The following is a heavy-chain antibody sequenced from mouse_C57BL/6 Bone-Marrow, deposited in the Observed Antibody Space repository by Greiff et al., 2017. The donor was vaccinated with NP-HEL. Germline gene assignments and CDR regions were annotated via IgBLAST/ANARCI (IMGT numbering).Heavy chain of an antibody. CDR1: GYTFTDYE. V-gene: IGHV1-15*01. D-gene: IGHD2-1*01. Sequence: VQLQQSGAELVRPGASVTLSCKASGYTFTDYEMHWVKQTPVHGLEWIGAIDPETGGTAYNQKFKGKAILTADKSSSTAYMELRSLTSEDSAVYYCTRGNSYYFDYWGQGTTLTVSS. CDR3: TRGNSYYFDY. CDR2: IDPETGGT. J-gene: IGHJ2*01.